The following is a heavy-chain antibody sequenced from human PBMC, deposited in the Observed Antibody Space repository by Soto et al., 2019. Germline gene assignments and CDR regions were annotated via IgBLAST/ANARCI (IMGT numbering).Heavy chain of an antibody. CDR3: ARDTPTGDDSFYFDY. CDR1: GFTFSSYA. CDR2: ISYDGSNK. J-gene: IGHJ4*02. V-gene: IGHV3-30-3*01. Sequence: QVQLVESGGGVVQPGRSLRLSCAASGFTFSSYAMHWVRQAPGKGLEWVAVISYDGSNKYYADSVKGRFTISRDNSKNRLYLQMNRLRAEDTAVYYCARDTPTGDDSFYFDYWGQGTLVTVSS. D-gene: IGHD7-27*01.